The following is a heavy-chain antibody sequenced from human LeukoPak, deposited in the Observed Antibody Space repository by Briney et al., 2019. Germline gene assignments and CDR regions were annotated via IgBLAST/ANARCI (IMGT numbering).Heavy chain of an antibody. CDR1: GFTFSSYG. J-gene: IGHJ6*02. CDR3: ARGDSSGYYRGYYYGMDV. CDR2: IWYDGSNK. D-gene: IGHD3-22*01. Sequence: GGSLRLSCAASGFTFSSYGMHWVRQAPGKGLEWVVVIWYDGSNKYYADSVKGRFTISRDNSKNTLYLQMNSLRAEDTAVYYCARGDSSGYYRGYYYGMDVWGQGTTVTVSS. V-gene: IGHV3-33*01.